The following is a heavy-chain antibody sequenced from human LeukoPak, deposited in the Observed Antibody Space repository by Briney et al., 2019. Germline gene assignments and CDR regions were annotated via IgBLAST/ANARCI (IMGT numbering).Heavy chain of an antibody. D-gene: IGHD4-11*01. CDR3: AREHYSNYVHYYYGMDV. Sequence: SQTLSLTCTVPGGSISSGSYYWSWIRQPAGKGLEWIGRIYTSGSTNYNPSLKSRVTISVDTSKNQFSLKLSSVTAADTAVYYCAREHYSNYVHYYYGMDVWGQGTTVTVSS. CDR2: IYTSGST. J-gene: IGHJ6*02. V-gene: IGHV4-61*02. CDR1: GGSISSGSYY.